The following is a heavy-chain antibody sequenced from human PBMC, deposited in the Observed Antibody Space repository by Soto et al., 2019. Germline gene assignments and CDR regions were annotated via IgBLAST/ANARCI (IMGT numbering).Heavy chain of an antibody. CDR3: ARERYCSGGSCYLENWFDP. J-gene: IGHJ5*02. D-gene: IGHD2-15*01. V-gene: IGHV1-18*01. CDR2: ISAYNGNT. Sequence: ASVKVSCKASGYTFTSYGISWVRQAPGQGLEWMGWISAYNGNTNYAQKLQGRVTMTTDTSTCTAYMELRSLRSDDTAVYYCARERYCSGGSCYLENWFDPWGQGTLVTVSS. CDR1: GYTFTSYG.